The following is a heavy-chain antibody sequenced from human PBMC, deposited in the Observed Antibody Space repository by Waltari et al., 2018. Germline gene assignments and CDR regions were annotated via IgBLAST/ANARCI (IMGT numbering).Heavy chain of an antibody. CDR2: INHSGST. D-gene: IGHD7-27*01. CDR3: ARGGTNWGSNYFDY. V-gene: IGHV4-34*01. CDR1: GGSFSGYY. J-gene: IGHJ4*02. Sequence: QVQLQQWGAGLLKPSETLSLTCAVYGGSFSGYYWSWIRQPPGKGLEWIGEINHSGSTNYNPSLKSRVTISVDTSKNQFSLKLSSVTAADTAVYDCARGGTNWGSNYFDYWGQGTLVTVSS.